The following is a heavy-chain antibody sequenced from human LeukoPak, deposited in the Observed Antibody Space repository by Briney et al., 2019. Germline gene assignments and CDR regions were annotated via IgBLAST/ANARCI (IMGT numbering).Heavy chain of an antibody. V-gene: IGHV1-8*01. J-gene: IGHJ6*03. D-gene: IGHD5-24*01. Sequence: GASVKVSCKTSGYTFTIYDINWVRQATGQGLEWMGWMNPNSGNTGYAQKFQGRVTMARNTSTSTVYMELSSLRSEDTAVYYCARGTFTQLGGYYYYMDVWGKGTTVTVSS. CDR2: MNPNSGNT. CDR1: GYTFTIYD. CDR3: ARGTFTQLGGYYYYMDV.